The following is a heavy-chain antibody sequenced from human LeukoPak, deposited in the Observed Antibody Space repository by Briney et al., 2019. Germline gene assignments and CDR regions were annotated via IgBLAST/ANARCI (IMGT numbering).Heavy chain of an antibody. Sequence: PGGSLRLSCAASGFTFSSYAMSWVCQAPGKGLEWVSAISGSGGSTYYADSVKGRFTISRDNSKNTLYLQMNSLRAEDTAVYYCAKDRSGIKAVAWKTYYYYYMDVWGKGTTVTVSS. J-gene: IGHJ6*03. CDR1: GFTFSSYA. CDR2: ISGSGGST. CDR3: AKDRSGIKAVAWKTYYYYYMDV. V-gene: IGHV3-23*01. D-gene: IGHD6-19*01.